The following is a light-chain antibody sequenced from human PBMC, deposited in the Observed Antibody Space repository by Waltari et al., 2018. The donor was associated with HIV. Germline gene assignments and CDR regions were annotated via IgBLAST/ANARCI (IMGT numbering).Light chain of an antibody. V-gene: IGLV3-19*01. CDR3: NSRDNNDNHVV. CDR1: SLRSYY. CDR2: GKN. J-gene: IGLJ2*01. Sequence: SSELTQDPAVSVALGQTVRITCQGDSLRSYYASWYQQKPGQAPVLVIYGKNNRPSGIPDRFSGSSSGNTASFTITGAQAEDEADYYCNSRDNNDNHVVFGGGTKVTVL.